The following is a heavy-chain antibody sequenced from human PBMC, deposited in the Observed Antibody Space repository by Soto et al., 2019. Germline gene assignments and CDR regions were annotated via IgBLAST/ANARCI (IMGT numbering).Heavy chain of an antibody. J-gene: IGHJ4*02. V-gene: IGHV2-26*01. CDR3: ARALREELPIYYFDS. CDR2: IFWNDER. CDR1: GISLSKARMG. D-gene: IGHD1-7*01. Sequence: SGPTRVNPTEALAVTCTVSGISLSKARMGVSWNRQPPGKALEWLAHIFWNDERSYNTSLKSRLTISRDTSKSQVVLTMTNVDPVDTGTYFCARALREELPIYYFDSWGQGTLVTVSS.